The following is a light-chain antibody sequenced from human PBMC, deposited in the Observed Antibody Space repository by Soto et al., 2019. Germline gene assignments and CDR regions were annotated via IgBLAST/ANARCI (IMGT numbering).Light chain of an antibody. CDR1: QSVSSS. CDR2: DAS. V-gene: IGKV1-5*01. J-gene: IGKJ2*01. Sequence: DIQMTQSPSTLSAFVGDRVTITCRASQSVSSSLAWYQQKPGKAPNLLIYDASTLESGVPARFSGSGYGTEFTLTINSLQPGDFATYYCQQYESFSPYTFGQGTRLEIK. CDR3: QQYESFSPYT.